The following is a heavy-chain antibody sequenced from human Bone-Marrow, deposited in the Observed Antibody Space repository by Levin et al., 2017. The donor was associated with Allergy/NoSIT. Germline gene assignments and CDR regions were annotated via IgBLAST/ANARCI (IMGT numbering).Heavy chain of an antibody. V-gene: IGHV2-5*02. CDR2: IYSDDDK. Sequence: SGPTLVKPTQTLTLTCTFSGFSLSYSGVPVGWIRQPPGKALEWLALIYSDDDKRYSPSLKGRLSITKDTSKSQVVLTMNNMDPADTATYYCAHSTLYASYYYYGLDVWGQGTTVTVPS. CDR3: AHSTLYASYYYYGLDV. J-gene: IGHJ6*02. D-gene: IGHD3-16*01. CDR1: GFSLSYSGVP.